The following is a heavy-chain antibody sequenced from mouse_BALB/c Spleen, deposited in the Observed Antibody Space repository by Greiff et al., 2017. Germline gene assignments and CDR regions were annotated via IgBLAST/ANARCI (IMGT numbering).Heavy chain of an antibody. CDR1: GYTFTEYT. Sequence: EVQRVESGPELVKPGASVKISCKTSGYTFTEYTMHWVKQSHGKSLEWIGGINPNNGGTSYNQKFKGKATLTVDKSSSTAYMELRSLTSEDSAVYYCAREEIYYYGSRGSFYAMDYWGQGTSVTVSS. CDR2: INPNNGGT. V-gene: IGHV1-18*01. CDR3: AREEIYYYGSRGSFYAMDY. D-gene: IGHD1-1*01. J-gene: IGHJ4*01.